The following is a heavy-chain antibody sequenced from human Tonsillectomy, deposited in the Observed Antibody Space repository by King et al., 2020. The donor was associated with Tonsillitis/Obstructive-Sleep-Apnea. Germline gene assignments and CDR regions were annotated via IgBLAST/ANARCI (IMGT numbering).Heavy chain of an antibody. CDR3: ARSGTTVSGQLDY. V-gene: IGHV1-2*02. Sequence: QLVQSGAEVKKPGASVEVSCKTSGYTFTVYYMHWVRLAPGQGLEWMGWINPNIGDTNYAQNFQGRVTMTRDTSISTAYMELSRLRSDDTAVYYCARSGTTVSGQLDYWGQGTLVAVSS. D-gene: IGHD1/OR15-1a*01. J-gene: IGHJ4*02. CDR1: GYTFTVYY. CDR2: INPNIGDT.